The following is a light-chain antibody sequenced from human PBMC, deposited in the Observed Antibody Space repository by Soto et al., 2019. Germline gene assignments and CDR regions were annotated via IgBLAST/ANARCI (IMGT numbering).Light chain of an antibody. CDR3: QQYGRSPFT. CDR2: GAS. Sequence: EFVLTQSPGTLSLSPGERATLSCRASQSVSSSYLAWYQQKPGQAPRLLIYGASSRATGIPDRFSGSGSGTDFTLTISILEPEDFAVYYCQQYGRSPFTFGPGTKVDIK. CDR1: QSVSSSY. V-gene: IGKV3-20*01. J-gene: IGKJ3*01.